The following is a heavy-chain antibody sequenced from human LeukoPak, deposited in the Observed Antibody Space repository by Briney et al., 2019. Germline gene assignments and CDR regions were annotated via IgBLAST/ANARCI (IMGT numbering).Heavy chain of an antibody. D-gene: IGHD6-13*01. Sequence: SETLSLTCAVYGGSFSGYYWSWIRQPPGKGLEWIGEINHSGSTNYNPSLKSRVTISVDTSKNQFSLKLSSVTAADTAVYYCASVIAAAGTYYFDYWGQGTLVTVSS. CDR3: ASVIAAAGTYYFDY. CDR1: GGSFSGYY. J-gene: IGHJ4*02. CDR2: INHSGST. V-gene: IGHV4-34*01.